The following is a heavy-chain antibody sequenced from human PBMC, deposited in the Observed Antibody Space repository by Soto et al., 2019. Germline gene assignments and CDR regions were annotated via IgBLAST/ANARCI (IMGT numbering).Heavy chain of an antibody. CDR3: ATTGPY. J-gene: IGHJ4*02. CDR1: GFTFSSYG. V-gene: IGHV3-33*01. Sequence: QVQLVESGGGVVQPGRSLRLSCAASGFTFSSYGMHWVRQAPGKGLEWVAVIWFDGSNKFYADSVKGRFTISRDNSKNTVSLQTNRLRDEDSAAYYCATTGPYWGQGNLVTVSS. CDR2: IWFDGSNK.